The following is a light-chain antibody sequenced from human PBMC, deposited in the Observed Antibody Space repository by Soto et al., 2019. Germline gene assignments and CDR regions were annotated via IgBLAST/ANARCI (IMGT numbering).Light chain of an antibody. CDR3: QQRSNWPPKTA. CDR1: QSVSSY. V-gene: IGKV3-11*01. Sequence: EIVLTQSPATLSLPPGERATLSCRASQSVSSYLAWYQQKPGQAPRLLIYDASNRATGIPARFSGSGSGTDFTLTISSLEPEDFAVYYCQQRSNWPPKTAFGQGTKVEIK. J-gene: IGKJ1*01. CDR2: DAS.